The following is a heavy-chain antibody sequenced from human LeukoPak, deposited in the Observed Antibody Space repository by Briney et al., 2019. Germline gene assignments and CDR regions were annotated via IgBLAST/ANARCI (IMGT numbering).Heavy chain of an antibody. J-gene: IGHJ4*02. CDR2: IYTSGSA. D-gene: IGHD6-6*01. V-gene: IGHV4-4*09. CDR3: ARQHSSSASFDY. Sequence: SETLSLTCTVSGGSISSYYWSWIRQPPGKGLEWIGYIYTSGSANYNPSLKSRVTISVDTSKNQFSLKLSSVTAADTAVYYCARQHSSSASFDYWGQGTLVTVSS. CDR1: GGSISSYY.